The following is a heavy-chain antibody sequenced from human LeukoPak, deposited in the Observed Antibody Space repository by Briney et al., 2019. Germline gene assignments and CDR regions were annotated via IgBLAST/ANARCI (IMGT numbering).Heavy chain of an antibody. CDR3: ARRSSSCSGGTCDFYYYDS. CDR2: IYPGDAET. V-gene: IGHV5-51*01. CDR1: GYNFVAHW. J-gene: IGHJ4*02. Sequence: GEYLKISCKGSGYNFVAHWIVWMRQMPGKGLEWVGSIYPGDAETKYNSSFEGQVTISTDKSITTAYLQWSGLRASDTALYFCARRSSSCSGGTCDFYYYDSWGQGTRVTVSS. D-gene: IGHD6-6*01.